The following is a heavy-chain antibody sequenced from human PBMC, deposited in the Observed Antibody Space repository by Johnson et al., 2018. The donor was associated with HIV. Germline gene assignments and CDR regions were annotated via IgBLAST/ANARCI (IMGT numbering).Heavy chain of an antibody. CDR1: GFSVSTSY. CDR3: AKDHGYSSSPVEAFDI. V-gene: IGHV3-66*03. J-gene: IGHJ3*02. Sequence: VQLVESGGGLIQPGGSLRLSCAASGFSVSTSYMTWVRQAPQKGLEWVSIIYGGGTTYYADSVKGRFTISRDNSKNTLYLQMNSLRAEDTAVYYCAKDHGYSSSPVEAFDIWGQGTMVTVSS. CDR2: IYGGGTT. D-gene: IGHD6-13*01.